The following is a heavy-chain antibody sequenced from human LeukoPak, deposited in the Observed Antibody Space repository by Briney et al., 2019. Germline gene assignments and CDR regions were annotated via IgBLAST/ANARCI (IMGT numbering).Heavy chain of an antibody. Sequence: PSETLSLTCTVSGGSISSSSYYWGWIRQPPGKGLEWIGSIYYSGSTYYNPSLKSRVTISVDTSKNQFSLKLSSVTAADTAVYYCASQRGDSSSWYPYSYYYYMDVWGKGTTVTVSS. CDR1: GGSISSSSYY. CDR3: ASQRGDSSSWYPYSYYYYMDV. CDR2: IYYSGST. V-gene: IGHV4-39*07. J-gene: IGHJ6*03. D-gene: IGHD6-13*01.